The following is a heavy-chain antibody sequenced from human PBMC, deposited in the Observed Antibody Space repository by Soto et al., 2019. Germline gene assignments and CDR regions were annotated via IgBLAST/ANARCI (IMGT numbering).Heavy chain of an antibody. D-gene: IGHD5-18*01. Sequence: GASVKLSCKASGYTFTNYNINWVRQALGQGLEGMGWINPHSSSTKYAQKVLDTVTMTRDTSISTDYMELSWMITDDTAVYSCAGAFGYSYIYYFVYWGQGILVTV. CDR2: INPHSSST. J-gene: IGHJ4*02. CDR1: GYTFTNYN. CDR3: AGAFGYSYIYYFVY. V-gene: IGHV1-2*02.